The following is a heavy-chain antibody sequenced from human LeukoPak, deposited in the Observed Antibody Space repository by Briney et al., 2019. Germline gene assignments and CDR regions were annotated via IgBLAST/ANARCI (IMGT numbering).Heavy chain of an antibody. CDR3: ARDADSSGYYYFDY. Sequence: ASVKVSCKASGYTFTGYYMHWVRQAPGQGLEWMGWINPNSGGTNYAQKFQGRDTMTRDTSISTAYMELSRLRSDDTAVYYCARDADSSGYYYFDYWGQGTLVTVSS. CDR2: INPNSGGT. J-gene: IGHJ4*02. CDR1: GYTFTGYY. V-gene: IGHV1-2*02. D-gene: IGHD3-22*01.